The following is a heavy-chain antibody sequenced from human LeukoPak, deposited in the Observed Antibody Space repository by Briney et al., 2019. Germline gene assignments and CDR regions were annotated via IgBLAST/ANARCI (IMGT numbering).Heavy chain of an antibody. V-gene: IGHV3-66*02. CDR3: ARTPYYLGPFDY. CDR1: GSTVSSND. D-gene: IGHD3-16*01. Sequence: GGSLRLSCAASGSTVSSNDMNWVRQAPGKGLEWVSLISSGGRTYYAESVKGRFTISRDNSKNTLSLQMNSLRAEDTAVYYCARTPYYLGPFDYWGQGTLVTVSS. J-gene: IGHJ4*02. CDR2: ISSGGRT.